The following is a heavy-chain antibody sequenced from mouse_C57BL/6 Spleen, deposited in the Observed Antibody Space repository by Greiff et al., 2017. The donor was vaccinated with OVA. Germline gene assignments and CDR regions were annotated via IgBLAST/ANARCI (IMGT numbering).Heavy chain of an antibody. Sequence: EVQLVESGGGLVKPGGSLKLSCAASGFTFSDYGMHWVRQAPEKGLEWVAYISSGSSTIYYADTVKGRFTISRDNAKNTLFLQMTSLRSEDTAMYYCARLGYYGSSYAMDYWGQGTSVTVSS. CDR3: ARLGYYGSSYAMDY. CDR2: ISSGSSTI. J-gene: IGHJ4*01. D-gene: IGHD1-1*01. V-gene: IGHV5-17*01. CDR1: GFTFSDYG.